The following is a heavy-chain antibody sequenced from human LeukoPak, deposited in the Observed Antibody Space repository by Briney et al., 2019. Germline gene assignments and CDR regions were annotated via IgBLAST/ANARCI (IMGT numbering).Heavy chain of an antibody. CDR1: GFTVGNVY. CDR3: AASMVSGGFDI. J-gene: IGHJ3*02. D-gene: IGHD1-14*01. Sequence: PGGSLRLSCAASGFTVGNVYMTWVRQAPGKGLELVGRAISKSSGGTSDYAAVVKGRSTISRYDSENTLYLQMNNLKSEDTAVYYCAASMVSGGFDIWGQGTMVTVSS. CDR2: AISKSSGGTS. V-gene: IGHV3-15*05.